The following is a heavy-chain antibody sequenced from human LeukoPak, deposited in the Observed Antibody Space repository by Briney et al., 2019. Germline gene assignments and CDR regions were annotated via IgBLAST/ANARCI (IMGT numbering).Heavy chain of an antibody. V-gene: IGHV4-61*01. CDR2: IFYSGST. CDR3: ARGLSGSYYGYFDY. CDR1: GGSVSTGSYY. J-gene: IGHJ4*02. D-gene: IGHD1-26*01. Sequence: SETLSLTCTVSGGSVSTGSYYWNWIRQPPGKGLEWIGYIFYSGSTNYNPSLKSRVTISVDTSKKHFSLKLSSVTAADTAVYYCARGLSGSYYGYFDYWGQGTLVTVSS.